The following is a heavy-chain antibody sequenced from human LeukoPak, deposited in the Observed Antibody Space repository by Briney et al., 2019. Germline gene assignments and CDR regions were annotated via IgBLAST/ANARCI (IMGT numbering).Heavy chain of an antibody. CDR3: ARHGSGYKFDP. CDR1: GGTFSSYA. J-gene: IGHJ5*02. CDR2: IIPIFGTA. Sequence: GSSVKVSCKASGGTFSSYAISWVRQAPGQGLEWIGRIIPIFGTANYAQKFQGRVTITTDESTSTAYMELSSLRSEDTAVYYCARHGSGYKFDPWGQGTLVTVSS. D-gene: IGHD3-22*01. V-gene: IGHV1-69*05.